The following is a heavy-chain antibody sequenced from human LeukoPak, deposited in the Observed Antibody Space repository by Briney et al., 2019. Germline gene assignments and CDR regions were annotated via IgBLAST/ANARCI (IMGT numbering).Heavy chain of an antibody. CDR3: ARERQNKDFWSGGDY. D-gene: IGHD3-3*01. J-gene: IGHJ4*02. V-gene: IGHV3-20*04. Sequence: GGSLRLSCAASGFTFEDYGMSWVRQGPGKGLEWVSAIDRNGDSTGYADSVKGRFTISRDNAKNSLYLQMNTLRPEDTAVYYCARERQNKDFWSGGDYWGQGTLVTVSS. CDR2: IDRNGDST. CDR1: GFTFEDYG.